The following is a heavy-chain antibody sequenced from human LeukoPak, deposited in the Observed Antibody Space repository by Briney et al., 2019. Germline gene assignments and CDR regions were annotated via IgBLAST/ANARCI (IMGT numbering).Heavy chain of an antibody. CDR1: GFTVSSNY. D-gene: IGHD2-8*01. V-gene: IGHV3-66*01. CDR3: ARDRSYGLFYFDY. J-gene: IGHJ4*02. CDR2: IYSGGST. Sequence: RSGGSPRLSCAASGFTVSSNYMSWVRQAPGKGLEWVSVIYSGGSTYYADSVKGRFTISRDNSKNTLYLQMNSLRAEDTAVYYCARDRSYGLFYFDYWGQGTLVTVSS.